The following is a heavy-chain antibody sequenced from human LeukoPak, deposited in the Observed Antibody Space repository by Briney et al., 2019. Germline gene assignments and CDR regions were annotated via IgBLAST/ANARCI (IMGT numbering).Heavy chain of an antibody. V-gene: IGHV3-73*01. CDR3: TRYNVGFES. Sequence: GSLRLSCAASGFTFSGSAMHWVRQASGKGLEWVGRIRSKTNSYATSYAASGKGRFALSRDDSKNTAYLQMNSLKTEDTAVYYCTRYNVGFESWGQGTLVTVSS. CDR1: GFTFSGSA. J-gene: IGHJ4*02. CDR2: IRSKTNSYAT. D-gene: IGHD1-1*01.